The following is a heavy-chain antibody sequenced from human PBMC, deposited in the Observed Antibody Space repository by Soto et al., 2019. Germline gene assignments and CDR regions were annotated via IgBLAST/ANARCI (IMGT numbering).Heavy chain of an antibody. V-gene: IGHV1-8*01. D-gene: IGHD6-13*01. Sequence: QVQLVQSGAEVKKPGASVKVSCKASGYTFTSYDINWVRQATGQGLEWMGWMNPNSGNTGYAQKFQGTVTMTRNTSISTAYMELSSLRSEDTAVYYCARERAAAGSNWFDPWGQGTLVTVSS. CDR2: MNPNSGNT. J-gene: IGHJ5*02. CDR3: ARERAAAGSNWFDP. CDR1: GYTFTSYD.